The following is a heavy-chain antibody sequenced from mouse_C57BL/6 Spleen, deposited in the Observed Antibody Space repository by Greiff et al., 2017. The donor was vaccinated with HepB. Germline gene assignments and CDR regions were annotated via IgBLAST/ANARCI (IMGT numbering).Heavy chain of an antibody. CDR3: ARYKVSHWYFDF. CDR1: GFTFTDYY. J-gene: IGHJ1*03. Sequence: EVQLVESGGGLVQPGGSLSLSCAASGFTFTDYYMSWVRQPPGKALEWLGFLRNKANGYTTEYSASVKGQFTISRDNSQSILYLKMNALRAEDSATYYCARYKVSHWYFDFWGTGTTVTVSS. D-gene: IGHD2-12*01. CDR2: LRNKANGYTT. V-gene: IGHV7-3*01.